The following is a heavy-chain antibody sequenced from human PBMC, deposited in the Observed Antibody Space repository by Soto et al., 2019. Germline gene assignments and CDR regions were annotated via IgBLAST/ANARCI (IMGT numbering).Heavy chain of an antibody. V-gene: IGHV4-30-4*01. CDR1: GGSLSRGGYY. J-gene: IGHJ4*02. CDR3: ARVMTVYYDSSGPLDY. D-gene: IGHD3-22*01. Sequence: SEKLSLTYTGSGGSLSRGGYYLSWIRQPPGKGLEWIGYIYYSGSTYYNPSLKSRVTISVDTSKNQFSLKLSSVTAADTAVYYCARVMTVYYDSSGPLDYWGQGTLVTVSS. CDR2: IYYSGST.